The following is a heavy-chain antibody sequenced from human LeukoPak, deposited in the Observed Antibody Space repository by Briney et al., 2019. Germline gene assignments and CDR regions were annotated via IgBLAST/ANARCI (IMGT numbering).Heavy chain of an antibody. Sequence: ASVKVSCKASGYTFSSYGISWVRQAPGQGLEWMGWINTYNGNTNYAQKLQDRVTMTTDTSTSTAYMELRSLRVDDTAVYYCARGSWDLRVGADYWGQGTLVTVSS. CDR3: ARGSWDLRVGADY. D-gene: IGHD1-26*01. V-gene: IGHV1-18*01. J-gene: IGHJ4*02. CDR1: GYTFSSYG. CDR2: INTYNGNT.